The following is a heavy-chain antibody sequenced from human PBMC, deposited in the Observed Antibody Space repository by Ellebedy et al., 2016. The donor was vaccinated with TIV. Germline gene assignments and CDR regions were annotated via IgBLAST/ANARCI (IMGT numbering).Heavy chain of an antibody. CDR3: AKDGLVGGQGYVDY. CDR1: GFTFDDYT. Sequence: GGSLRLXXAASGFTFDDYTMHWVRQAPGKGLEWVSLISWDGGSTYYADSVKGRFTISRDNSKNSLYLQMNSLRTEDTALYYCAKDGLVGGQGYVDYWGQGTLVTVSS. V-gene: IGHV3-43*01. D-gene: IGHD1-26*01. CDR2: ISWDGGST. J-gene: IGHJ4*02.